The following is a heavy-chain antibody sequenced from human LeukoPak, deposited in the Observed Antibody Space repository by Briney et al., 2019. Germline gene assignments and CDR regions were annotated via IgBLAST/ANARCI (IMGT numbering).Heavy chain of an antibody. CDR2: IFYSGGT. V-gene: IGHV4-59*08. CDR1: GGSITNSY. Sequence: PSETLSLTCTVSGGSITNSYWSWIRQPPGKGLEWIGYIFYSGGTNYSPPLKSRVSISIDTSNNQFYLKLKSVTAADTAVYYCARHPTSYFDYWGQGTLVNVSS. J-gene: IGHJ4*02. CDR3: ARHPTSYFDY.